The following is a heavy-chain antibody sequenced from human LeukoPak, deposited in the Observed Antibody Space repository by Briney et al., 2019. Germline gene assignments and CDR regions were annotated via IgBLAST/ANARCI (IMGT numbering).Heavy chain of an antibody. CDR1: GGSISSYY. J-gene: IGHJ4*02. CDR3: ARGRTFDN. CDR2: IYDRGST. Sequence: SETLSLTCTVSGGSISSYYWSWIRQPPGKGLEWIGNIYDRGSTKYNPSLKSRVTILVDTSKNQFSLRLSSVTAADTAVYYCARGRTFDNWGRGTLVTVSS. V-gene: IGHV4-59*01.